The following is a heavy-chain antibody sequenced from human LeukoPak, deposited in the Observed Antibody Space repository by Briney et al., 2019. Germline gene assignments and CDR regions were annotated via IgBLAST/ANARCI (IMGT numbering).Heavy chain of an antibody. J-gene: IGHJ4*02. CDR1: GSTVSSNY. CDR2: IYSGGST. V-gene: IGHV3-53*04. CDR3: ARVGRLAVAGNDY. Sequence: PGGSLRLSCAASGSTVSSNYMSWVRQAPGKGLEWVSVIYSGGSTYYADSVKGRFTISRHNSKNTLYLQMNSLRAEDTAVYYCARVGRLAVAGNDYWGQGTLVTVSS. D-gene: IGHD6-19*01.